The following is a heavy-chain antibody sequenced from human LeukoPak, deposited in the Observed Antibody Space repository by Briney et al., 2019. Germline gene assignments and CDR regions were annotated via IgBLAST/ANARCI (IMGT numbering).Heavy chain of an antibody. V-gene: IGHV1-69-2*01. J-gene: IGHJ4*02. CDR1: GYTFTDYY. D-gene: IGHD3-10*01. CDR2: VDPEDGET. CDR3: ARDSGVGYYAFDY. Sequence: GASVKVSCKASGYTFTDYYMHWVQQAPGKGLEWMGRVDPEDGETIYAEKFQGRVTITADTSTDTAYMELSSLRSEDTAVYYCARDSGVGYYAFDYWGQGTLVTVSS.